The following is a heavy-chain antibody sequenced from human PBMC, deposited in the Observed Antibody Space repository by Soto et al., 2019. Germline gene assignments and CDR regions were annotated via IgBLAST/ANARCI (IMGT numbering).Heavy chain of an antibody. V-gene: IGHV3-33*01. J-gene: IGHJ6*02. CDR1: GFTFSNNG. D-gene: IGHD2-15*01. CDR2: IWYDGINK. Sequence: QVQLVESGGGVVQPGRSLRLSCAASGFTFSNNGMHWVRQAPGKGLEWVAVIWYDGINKYYADSVKGRFIISRDNSKNTVYLQMNSLRAEDTAVYYCARDRVQMVDGMDVWGQGTTVNGSS. CDR3: ARDRVQMVDGMDV.